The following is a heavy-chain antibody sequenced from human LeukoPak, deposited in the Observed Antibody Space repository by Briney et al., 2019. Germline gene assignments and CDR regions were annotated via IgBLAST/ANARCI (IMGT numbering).Heavy chain of an antibody. V-gene: IGHV4-34*01. CDR3: ASNAEYCTNGVCYMVGY. Sequence: SETLSLTCAVYGGSFSGYYWSWIRQPPGKGLEWIGEINHSGSTNYNPSLKGRVTISVDTSKNQFSLKLSSVTAADTAVYYCASNAEYCTNGVCYMVGYWGQGTLVTVSS. CDR1: GGSFSGYY. CDR2: INHSGST. J-gene: IGHJ4*02. D-gene: IGHD2-8*01.